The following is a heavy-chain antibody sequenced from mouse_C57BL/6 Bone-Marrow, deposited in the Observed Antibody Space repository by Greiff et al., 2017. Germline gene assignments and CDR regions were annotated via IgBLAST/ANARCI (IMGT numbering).Heavy chain of an antibody. J-gene: IGHJ3*01. CDR1: GFSLTSYA. D-gene: IGHD1-1*01. CDR3: ARNNPYYYGSIAY. V-gene: IGHV2-9-1*01. CDR2: IWPGGGT. Sequence: VQRVESGPGLVAPSQSLSITCTVSGFSLTSYAISWVRQPPGKGLEWLGVIWPGGGTNYNSALKSRLSISKDNSKSQVLVKMNSLQTEDTARYYCARNNPYYYGSIAYWGQGTLVTVSA.